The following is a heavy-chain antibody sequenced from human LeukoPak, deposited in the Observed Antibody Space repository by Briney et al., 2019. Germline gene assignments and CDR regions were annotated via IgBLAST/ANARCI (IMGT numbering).Heavy chain of an antibody. Sequence: GGSLRLSCAASGFTFSSYWMNWARQAPGKGLEWVASINHNGNVNYYVDSVKGRFTVSGDNAKNSLYLQMSNLRAEDTAVYFCARGGGLDVWGQGATVTVSS. D-gene: IGHD3-16*01. V-gene: IGHV3-7*03. CDR1: GFTFSSYW. CDR3: ARGGGLDV. CDR2: INHNGNVN. J-gene: IGHJ6*02.